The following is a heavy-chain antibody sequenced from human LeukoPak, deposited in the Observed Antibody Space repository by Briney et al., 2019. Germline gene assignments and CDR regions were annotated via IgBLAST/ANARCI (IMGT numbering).Heavy chain of an antibody. V-gene: IGHV5-51*01. CDR3: ARPPRGGTSKFDY. J-gene: IGHJ4*02. Sequence: PGESLKISCKGFGYSFSTHWIAWVRQMPGKGREWMGIIYPGDSDTRYSPSFQGQVTISVDKSISTAYLQWSSLKASDTAMYYCARPPRGGTSKFDYWGQGTLISVSS. D-gene: IGHD1-7*01. CDR2: IYPGDSDT. CDR1: GYSFSTHW.